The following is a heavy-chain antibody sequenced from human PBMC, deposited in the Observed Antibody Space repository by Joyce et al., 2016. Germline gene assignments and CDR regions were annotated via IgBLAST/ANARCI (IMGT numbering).Heavy chain of an antibody. D-gene: IGHD6-6*01. J-gene: IGHJ4*02. CDR3: ARQQVVGSHPTPGY. Sequence: EVQLVQSGAEVKKPGESLTISCKGSGFYFSSFWISWVRQMPGKGLEWLGMIDPSDSFTKYIPSFQGLVSISVDKSSSTAYLQWSSLKASDTAVYYCARQQVVGSHPTPGYWGQGTLVAVSS. V-gene: IGHV5-10-1*03. CDR2: IDPSDSFT. CDR1: GFYFSSFW.